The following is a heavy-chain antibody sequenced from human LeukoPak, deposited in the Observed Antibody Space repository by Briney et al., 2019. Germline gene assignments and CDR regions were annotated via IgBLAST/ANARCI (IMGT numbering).Heavy chain of an antibody. V-gene: IGHV4-59*08. Sequence: SETLSLTCAVYGGSFSSYYWSWIRQPPGKGLEWIGYIYYSGSTNYNPSLKSRVTISVDTSKNQFSLKLSSVTAADTAVYYCARLHRDYGDYTVWFDPWGQGTLVTVSS. CDR1: GGSFSSYY. D-gene: IGHD4-17*01. CDR3: ARLHRDYGDYTVWFDP. J-gene: IGHJ5*02. CDR2: IYYSGST.